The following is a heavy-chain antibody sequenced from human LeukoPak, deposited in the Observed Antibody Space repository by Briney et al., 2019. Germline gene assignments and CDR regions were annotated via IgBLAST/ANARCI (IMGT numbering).Heavy chain of an antibody. CDR3: VNLHYPSES. Sequence: PGGSLRLSCAASGFTVSSNEMSWVRQAPGKGLVWVSRINPEETTTSYADSVKGRFTISRDNTKNTLYLHMNSLRAEDTAMYYCVNLHYPSESWGQGTLVTVSS. CDR2: INPEETTT. CDR1: GFTVSSNE. V-gene: IGHV3-74*01. J-gene: IGHJ5*02. D-gene: IGHD3-10*01.